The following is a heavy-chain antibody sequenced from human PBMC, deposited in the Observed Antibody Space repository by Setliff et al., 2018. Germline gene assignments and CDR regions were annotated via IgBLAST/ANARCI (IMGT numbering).Heavy chain of an antibody. V-gene: IGHV4-39*07. D-gene: IGHD3-10*01. CDR3: ARGGGYGSGGSFHNAPFDY. Sequence: SETLSLTCTVSGASINNSLNYWAWIRQPPGKGLEWIGTIYHSGNTYYNPSLNSRVTISVDRSKNQFSLKLSSVTAADTALYYCARGGGYGSGGSFHNAPFDYWGQGMLVTVSS. CDR1: GASINNSLNY. CDR2: IYHSGNT. J-gene: IGHJ4*02.